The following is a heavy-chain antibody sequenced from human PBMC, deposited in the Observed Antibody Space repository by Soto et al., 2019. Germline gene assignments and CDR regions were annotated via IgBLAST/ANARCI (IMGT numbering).Heavy chain of an antibody. D-gene: IGHD5-12*01. Sequence: SETLSLTCTVSGASISSYDWSWIRRPPGKGLEWIGHISYSGSTNYKPSLKSRVTISVDTSKKQFSLKLTSVTAADTAVYYCARGRDGYNYPNFDYWGQGTLVTVSS. J-gene: IGHJ4*02. V-gene: IGHV4-59*01. CDR2: ISYSGST. CDR1: GASISSYD. CDR3: ARGRDGYNYPNFDY.